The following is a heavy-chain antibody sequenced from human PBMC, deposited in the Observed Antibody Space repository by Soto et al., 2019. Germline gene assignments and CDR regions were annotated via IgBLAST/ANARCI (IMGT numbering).Heavy chain of an antibody. CDR1: GGTFSSYA. Sequence: SVKVSCKASGGTFSSYAISWVRQAPGQGLEWMGGIIPIFGTANYAQKFQGRVTITADESTSTAYMELSSLRSEDTAVYYCARLNWNYDDYYYYGMDVWGQGTTVTVSS. CDR3: ARLNWNYDDYYYYGMDV. V-gene: IGHV1-69*13. D-gene: IGHD1-7*01. CDR2: IIPIFGTA. J-gene: IGHJ6*02.